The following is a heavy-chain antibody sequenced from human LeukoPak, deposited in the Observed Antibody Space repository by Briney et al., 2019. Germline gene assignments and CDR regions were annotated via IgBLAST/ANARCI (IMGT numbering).Heavy chain of an antibody. V-gene: IGHV3-7*03. J-gene: IGHJ4*02. CDR3: ARENYFSFEY. CDR1: GFSFSIYW. Sequence: PGGSLRLSCAASGFSFSIYWMTWVRQAPGKGLEWVANIRPDGSEKCYADSVRGRCTISRDNTRNTLGLQMNSLRPEDTAVYYCARENYFSFEYWGQGTLVTVSS. D-gene: IGHD3-16*01. CDR2: IRPDGSEK.